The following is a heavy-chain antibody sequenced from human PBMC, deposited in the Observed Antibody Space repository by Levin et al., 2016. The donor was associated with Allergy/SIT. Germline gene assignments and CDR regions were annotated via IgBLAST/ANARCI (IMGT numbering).Heavy chain of an antibody. CDR2: ISDSSSYI. D-gene: IGHD3-3*01. CDR1: GFTFRSYS. Sequence: GESLKISCAASGFTFRSYSMKWVRQAPGKGLEWVSSISDSSSYIDYADSVKGRFTISRDNAKNSLYLQMNSLRAEDTAVYYCAVDYDFWSGYYTGRIMNNWGQGTLVTVSS. V-gene: IGHV3-21*01. CDR3: AVDYDFWSGYYTGRIMNN. J-gene: IGHJ4*02.